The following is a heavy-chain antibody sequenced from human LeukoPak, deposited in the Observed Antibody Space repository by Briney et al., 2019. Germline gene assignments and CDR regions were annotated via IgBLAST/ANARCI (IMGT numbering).Heavy chain of an antibody. J-gene: IGHJ4*02. CDR2: IYYSGST. CDR3: ARQGTVTFLYYFDY. CDR1: GGSISSSSYY. Sequence: SETLSLTCTVSGGSISSSSYYWGWTRQPPWKGLECIGTIYYSGSTYYNPSLKSRVTISVDTSKNQFSLNLSSVTAADTAVYYCARQGTVTFLYYFDYWGQGTLVTVSS. D-gene: IGHD4-11*01. V-gene: IGHV4-39*01.